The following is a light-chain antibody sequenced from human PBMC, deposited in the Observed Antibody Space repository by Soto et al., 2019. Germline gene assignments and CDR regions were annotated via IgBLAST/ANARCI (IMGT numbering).Light chain of an antibody. Sequence: QSALTQPPSASGSPGQSVTISCTGTSSDVGGYNLVSWYQQHPGKVPKLIIYEVSKRPSGVSNRFSGSKSGNTASLSISGLQAEDEADYYCCSYAGSSTFYVFGTGTKLTVL. CDR2: EVS. V-gene: IGLV2-23*02. J-gene: IGLJ1*01. CDR3: CSYAGSSTFYV. CDR1: SSDVGGYNL.